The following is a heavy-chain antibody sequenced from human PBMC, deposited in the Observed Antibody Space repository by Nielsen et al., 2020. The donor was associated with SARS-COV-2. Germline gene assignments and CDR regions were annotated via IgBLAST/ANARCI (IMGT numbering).Heavy chain of an antibody. J-gene: IGHJ6*03. CDR3: ARARGAYGDYYYYYYTDV. CDR1: GDSVSSSSAA. Sequence: SETLSLTCAISGDSVSSSSAAWNWIRQSPSKGLEWLGRTYYRSKWYNDYAVSVKGRITINPDTSKNQFSLHLNSVTPEDTAVYYCARARGAYGDYYYYYYTDVWGKGTTVTVSS. D-gene: IGHD4-17*01. CDR2: TYYRSKWYN. V-gene: IGHV6-1*01.